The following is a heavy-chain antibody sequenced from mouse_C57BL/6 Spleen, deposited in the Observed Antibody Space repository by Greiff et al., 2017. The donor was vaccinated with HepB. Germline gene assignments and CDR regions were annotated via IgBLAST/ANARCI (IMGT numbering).Heavy chain of an antibody. CDR1: GYAFSSSW. V-gene: IGHV1-82*01. Sequence: QVQLQQSGPELVKPGASVKISCKASGYAFSSSWMNWVKQRPGKGLEWIGRIYPGDGDTNYNGKFKGKATLTADKSSSTAYMQRRSLTSEDSAVYFCARGYDGFDYWGQGTTLTVSS. CDR3: ARGYDGFDY. D-gene: IGHD2-2*01. CDR2: IYPGDGDT. J-gene: IGHJ2*01.